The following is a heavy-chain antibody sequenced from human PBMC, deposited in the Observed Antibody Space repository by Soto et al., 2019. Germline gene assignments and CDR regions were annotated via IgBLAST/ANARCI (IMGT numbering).Heavy chain of an antibody. V-gene: IGHV3-48*03. CDR3: VREGHYYFDY. Sequence: GGSLRLSCAASGFTFSAYEMHWVRQAPGQGLEWVSYISKSGGTAYYADSVKGRFTISRDDAKNSVYLQMSSLRPEDMAVYKCVREGHYYFDYWGQGALVTVSS. CDR2: ISKSGGTA. J-gene: IGHJ4*02. CDR1: GFTFSAYE.